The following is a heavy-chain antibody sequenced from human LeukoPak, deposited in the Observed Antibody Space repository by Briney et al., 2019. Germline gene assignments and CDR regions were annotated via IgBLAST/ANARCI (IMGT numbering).Heavy chain of an antibody. V-gene: IGHV3-66*01. CDR2: IYSGGST. Sequence: GGSLRLSCAASGFTVSSNYMSWVRQAPGKGLEWVSVIYSGGSTYYADSVKGRFTISRDNSKNTLYLQMNSLRAEDTAVYYCARDLRGGNRLDCWGHPTLVTVSS. D-gene: IGHD4-23*01. CDR3: ARDLRGGNRLDC. J-gene: IGHJ4*01. CDR1: GFTVSSNY.